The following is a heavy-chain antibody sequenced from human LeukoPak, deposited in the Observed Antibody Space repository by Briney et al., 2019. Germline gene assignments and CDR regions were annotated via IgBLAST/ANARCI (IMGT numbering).Heavy chain of an antibody. CDR2: IEQDGSEK. CDR1: GFTFSNYW. V-gene: IGHV3-7*04. Sequence: PGGSLRLSCAASGFTFSNYWMTWVRQAPGKGLEWVANIEQDGSEKYYVDSVKGRFTISRDNAKNSLYLQMNSLRAEDTAVYHCARDDYSSGSLTYWGQGTLVTVSS. CDR3: ARDDYSSGSLTY. J-gene: IGHJ4*02. D-gene: IGHD3-10*01.